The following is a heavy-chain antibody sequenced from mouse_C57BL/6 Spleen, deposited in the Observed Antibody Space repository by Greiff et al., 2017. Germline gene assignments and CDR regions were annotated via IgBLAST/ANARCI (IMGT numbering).Heavy chain of an antibody. CDR3: ARGVMVTFDY. D-gene: IGHD2-2*01. CDR1: GYAFSSSW. Sequence: QVQLQQSGPELVKPGASVKISCKASGYAFSSSWMNWVKQRPGKGLEWIGRIYPGDGDTNYNGKFKGKATLTADKSSSTAYMQLSSLTSEDSAVYFCARGVMVTFDYWGQGTTLTVSS. J-gene: IGHJ2*01. CDR2: IYPGDGDT. V-gene: IGHV1-82*01.